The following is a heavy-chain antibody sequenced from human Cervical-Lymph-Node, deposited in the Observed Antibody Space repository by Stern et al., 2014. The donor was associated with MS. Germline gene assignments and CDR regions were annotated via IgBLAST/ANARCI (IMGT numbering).Heavy chain of an antibody. D-gene: IGHD7-27*01. J-gene: IGHJ6*02. V-gene: IGHV1-46*01. CDR3: ARDRNTNWGRVPASMDV. Sequence: QVQLVQSGAEVKKPGASVTVSCKASGYTFTNYYIHWVRQAPGQGLEWMGIINPSGGSTSYAQKFQGRLTMTRDTSTRTVYMQLSSLRSEDTAVYYCARDRNTNWGRVPASMDVWGQGTTVTVSS. CDR2: INPSGGST. CDR1: GYTFTNYY.